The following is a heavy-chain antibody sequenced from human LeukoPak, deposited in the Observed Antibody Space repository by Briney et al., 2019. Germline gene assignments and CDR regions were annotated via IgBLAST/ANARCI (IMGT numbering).Heavy chain of an antibody. CDR3: AXXXXXXXWSGYSSSYFDY. J-gene: IGHJ4*02. CDR2: INHSGST. V-gene: IGHV4-34*01. D-gene: IGHD3-3*01. Sequence: SETLSLTCAVYGGSFSGYYWSWIRQPPGKGLEWMGEINHSGSTNYNPSLTSRVTISVDTSKNQFSRKRSSVTAAHTAVYYFAXXXXXXXWSGYSSSYFDYWGQGTLVTVPS. CDR1: GGSFSGYY.